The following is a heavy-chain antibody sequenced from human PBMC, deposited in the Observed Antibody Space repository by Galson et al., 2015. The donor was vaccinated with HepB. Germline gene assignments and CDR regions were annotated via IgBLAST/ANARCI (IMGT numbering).Heavy chain of an antibody. Sequence: SLRFSCASSGFTLSTYSMNWVRQAPGKGLEWVSSISSSSLYVYYADSVRGRFTVSRDNAKNSHYLQMNSLSAEDTAVYYCARVYGSGSYGYGMDVWGQGTTVTVS. J-gene: IGHJ6*02. V-gene: IGHV3-21*01. CDR1: GFTLSTYS. D-gene: IGHD3-10*01. CDR3: ARVYGSGSYGYGMDV. CDR2: ISSSSLYV.